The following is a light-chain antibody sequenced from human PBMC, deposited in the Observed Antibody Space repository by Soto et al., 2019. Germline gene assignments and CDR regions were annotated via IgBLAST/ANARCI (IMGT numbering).Light chain of an antibody. J-gene: IGKJ5*01. CDR1: LNIDRS. V-gene: IGKV1-39*01. CDR2: AAS. CDR3: QQSYRTPPT. Sequence: DIQMTQSPSSLSASVGDRVSLTCRASLNIDRSLNWYQQKPGKAPNLLISAASSLQSGVPSRFSGSGSGTHLALTSSSLQPHDFATYYWQQSYRTPPTFGQGTRLDIK.